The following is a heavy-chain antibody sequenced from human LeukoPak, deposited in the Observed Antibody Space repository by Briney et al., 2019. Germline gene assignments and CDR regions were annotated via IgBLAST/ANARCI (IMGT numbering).Heavy chain of an antibody. V-gene: IGHV3-53*01. CDR3: ARDPGPHYYDSSGHFDY. CDR2: IYSGGST. CDR1: GFTVSSNY. D-gene: IGHD3-22*01. Sequence: GGSLRLSCAASGFTVSSNYMSWVRQAPGKGLEWVSVIYSGGSTCYADSVKGRFTISRDNSKNTLYLQMNSLRAEDTAVYYCARDPGPHYYDSSGHFDYWGQGTLVTVSS. J-gene: IGHJ4*02.